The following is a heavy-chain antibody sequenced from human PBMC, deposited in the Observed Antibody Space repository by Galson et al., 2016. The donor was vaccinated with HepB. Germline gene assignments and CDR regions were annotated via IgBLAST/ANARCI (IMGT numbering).Heavy chain of an antibody. CDR1: GFTFSSYW. J-gene: IGHJ5*02. Sequence: SLRLSCAASGFTFSSYWMSWVRQAPGKGLEWVSSISRSSGYIYYADSVKGRFTISRDNARNTLYLQMNSLRVEDTAVSYCVRDRAYYDFWSGVNWFDPWGQGTLVTVSS. V-gene: IGHV3-21*01. D-gene: IGHD3-3*01. CDR3: VRDRAYYDFWSGVNWFDP. CDR2: ISRSSGYI.